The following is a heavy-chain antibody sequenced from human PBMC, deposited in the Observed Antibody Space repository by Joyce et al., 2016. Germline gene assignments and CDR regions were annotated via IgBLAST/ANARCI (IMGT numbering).Heavy chain of an antibody. V-gene: IGHV3-74*01. Sequence: EVQLVESGGGLVQPGGSLRLSCAASGFCFSGYWIHWVRQAPGKGLVWVSSINTDGSSTRFADSVKGRFTISRDNAKNTLYLQMNSLRAEDTAVYYCVRGISARPGGPNWFDPWGQGTLVTVSS. CDR2: INTDGSST. J-gene: IGHJ5*02. CDR1: GFCFSGYW. CDR3: VRGISARPGGPNWFDP. D-gene: IGHD6-6*01.